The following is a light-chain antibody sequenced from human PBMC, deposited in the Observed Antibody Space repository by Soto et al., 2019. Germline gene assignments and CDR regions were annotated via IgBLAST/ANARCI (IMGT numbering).Light chain of an antibody. CDR2: AAS. V-gene: IGKV1-39*01. CDR1: QTISDY. CDR3: QQSHSIPWT. J-gene: IGKJ1*01. Sequence: DIPMTQSPSSLSASVGDRVTITCRTSQTISDYLNWYQQKPGNAPKVLIYAASSLQSGVPTRFSASGSGTDFTLTISSLQLEDFATYYCQQSHSIPWTFGQGTKVEIK.